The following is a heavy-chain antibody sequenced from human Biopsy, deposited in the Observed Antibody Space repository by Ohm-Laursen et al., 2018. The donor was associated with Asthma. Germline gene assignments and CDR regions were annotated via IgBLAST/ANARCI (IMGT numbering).Heavy chain of an antibody. Sequence: SLRLSCAASGFSFSDYYMTWMRQAPGKGLEWVSSISSSGSTTHPAESVKGRFTISRDNAQKSLFLQMGSLRAEDTAIYYCARVFESSEWGPFYHFGLDVWGQGTTVAVSS. J-gene: IGHJ6*02. CDR3: ARVFESSEWGPFYHFGLDV. V-gene: IGHV3-11*01. D-gene: IGHD6-25*01. CDR1: GFSFSDYY. CDR2: ISSSGSTT.